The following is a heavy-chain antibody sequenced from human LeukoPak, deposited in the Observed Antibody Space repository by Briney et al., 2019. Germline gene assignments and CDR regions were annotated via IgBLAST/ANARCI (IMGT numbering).Heavy chain of an antibody. CDR1: GYTFTGYY. Sequence: ASVKVSCKASGYTFTGYYMHWVRQAPGQGLEWMGWINPNSGGTNYAQKFQGRVTMTRDTSISIAYMELSRLRSDDTAVYYCARDLARFGEAQYYFDYWGQGALVTVSS. CDR3: ARDLARFGEAQYYFDY. V-gene: IGHV1-2*02. D-gene: IGHD3-10*01. CDR2: INPNSGGT. J-gene: IGHJ4*02.